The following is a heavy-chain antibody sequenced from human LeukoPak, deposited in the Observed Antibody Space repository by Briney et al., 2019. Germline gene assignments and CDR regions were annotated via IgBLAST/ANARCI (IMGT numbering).Heavy chain of an antibody. CDR3: ARRPYGDS. Sequence: PGGSLRLSCVASGFTFSSYSLNWVRQAPGKGLEWVSSISSSSNYIYYADSVKGRFTISRDNAKNSLYLQMNSLRAEDTAVYYCARRPYGDSWGQGALVTVSS. CDR1: GFTFSSYS. CDR2: ISSSSNYI. D-gene: IGHD4-17*01. J-gene: IGHJ4*02. V-gene: IGHV3-21*01.